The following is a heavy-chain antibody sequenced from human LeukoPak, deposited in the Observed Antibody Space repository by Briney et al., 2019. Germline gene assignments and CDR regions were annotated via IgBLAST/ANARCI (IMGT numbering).Heavy chain of an antibody. D-gene: IGHD2-2*01. CDR2: IIPIFGTA. CDR3: AREPLQYCSSTSCYVSSLGAFDI. Sequence: SVKVSCKASGGTFSSYAISWVRQAPGQGLEWMGGIIPIFGTANYAQKFQGRVTITADESTSTAYMELSSLRSEDTAVYYCAREPLQYCSSTSCYVSSLGAFDIWGQGTMVTVSS. J-gene: IGHJ3*02. V-gene: IGHV1-69*01. CDR1: GGTFSSYA.